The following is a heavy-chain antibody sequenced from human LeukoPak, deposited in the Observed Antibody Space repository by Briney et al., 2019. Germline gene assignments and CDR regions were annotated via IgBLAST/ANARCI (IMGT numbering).Heavy chain of an antibody. D-gene: IGHD1-26*01. Sequence: GGSLRLSCAASEFTLRGYSMHWVRQAPGKGLEWVSYISTSSTYIYYADSVKGRFTISRDNAKNSLYLHMNSLRAEDTAVYFCARDASGSSIGLIDFWGQGTLVTVSS. CDR1: EFTLRGYS. J-gene: IGHJ4*02. CDR2: ISTSSTYI. V-gene: IGHV3-21*01. CDR3: ARDASGSSIGLIDF.